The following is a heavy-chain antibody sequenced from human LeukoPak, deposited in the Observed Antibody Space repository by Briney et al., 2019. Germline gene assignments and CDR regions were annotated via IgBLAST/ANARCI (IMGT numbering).Heavy chain of an antibody. CDR3: ARAASQGPPYYFDY. J-gene: IGHJ4*02. Sequence: SVTVSCKASGGTFSSYAISWVRQAPGQGLEWMGRIIPIFGIANYAQKFQGRVTTTADKSTSTAYMELSSLRSEDTAVYYCARAASQGPPYYFDYWGQGTLVTVSS. CDR1: GGTFSSYA. CDR2: IIPIFGIA. V-gene: IGHV1-69*04.